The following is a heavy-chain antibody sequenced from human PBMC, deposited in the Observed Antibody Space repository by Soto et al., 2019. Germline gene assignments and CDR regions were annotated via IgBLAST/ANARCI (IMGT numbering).Heavy chain of an antibody. V-gene: IGHV3-21*01. CDR3: ARDAVRDYDFWSGYEYYGMDV. D-gene: IGHD3-3*01. CDR2: ISSSSSYI. Sequence: GGSLRLSCAASGFTFSSYSMNWVRQAPGKGLEWVSSISSSSSYIYYADSVKGRFTISRDNAKNSLYLQMNSLRAEDTAVYYCARDAVRDYDFWSGYEYYGMDVWGQGTTVTVSS. CDR1: GFTFSSYS. J-gene: IGHJ6*02.